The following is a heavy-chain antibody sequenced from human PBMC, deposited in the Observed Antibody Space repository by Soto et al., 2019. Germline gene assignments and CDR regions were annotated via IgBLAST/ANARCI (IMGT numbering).Heavy chain of an antibody. CDR3: ARDTQLSFSVYYGMDV. J-gene: IGHJ6*02. CDR2: ISSSSSYI. V-gene: IGHV3-21*01. Sequence: EVQLVESGGGLVKPGGSLRLSCAASGFTFRTYSMNWVRQAPGKGLEWVSSISSSSSYIYNADSVKGRFTISRDNSKNSLYLPMNSMRAEDTAVYYCARDTQLSFSVYYGMDVWGQGTTVTVSS. CDR1: GFTFRTYS. D-gene: IGHD2-15*01.